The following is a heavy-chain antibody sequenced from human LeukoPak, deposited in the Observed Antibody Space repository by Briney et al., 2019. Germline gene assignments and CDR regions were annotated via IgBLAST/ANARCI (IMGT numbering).Heavy chain of an antibody. CDR1: GYTFTGYY. J-gene: IGHJ3*02. Sequence: ASVKVSCKASGYTFTGYYMHWVRQAPGQGLEWTGWINPNSGGTNYAQKFQGRVTMTRDTSISTAYMELSRLRSDDTAVYYCATGLTKLLVAFDIWGQGTMVTVSS. D-gene: IGHD2/OR15-2a*01. CDR3: ATGLTKLLVAFDI. CDR2: INPNSGGT. V-gene: IGHV1-2*02.